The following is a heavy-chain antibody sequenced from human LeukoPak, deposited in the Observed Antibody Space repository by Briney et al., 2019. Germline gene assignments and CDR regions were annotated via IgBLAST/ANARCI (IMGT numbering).Heavy chain of an antibody. CDR2: IYYSGST. CDR1: GGSISSSSYY. D-gene: IGHD3-22*01. Sequence: SETLSLTCTVSGGSISSSSYYWGWIRQPPGKGLEWIGSIYYSGSTYYNPSLKSRVTISVDTSKNQFSLKLSSVTAEDTAVYYCARGPYDSSPAGYYMDVWGKGTTVTISS. CDR3: ARGPYDSSPAGYYMDV. V-gene: IGHV4-39*07. J-gene: IGHJ6*03.